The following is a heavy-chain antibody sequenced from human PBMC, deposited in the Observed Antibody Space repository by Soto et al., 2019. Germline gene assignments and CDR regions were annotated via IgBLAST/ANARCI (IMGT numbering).Heavy chain of an antibody. Sequence: GGSLRLSCAASGFTFSSYAMSWVRQAPGKGLEWVSAISGSGGSTYYADSVKGRFTISRNNSKNMLYLQMNSLRAEDTAVYYCAKVGDIVLMLFSYAFDIWGQGTMVTVSS. J-gene: IGHJ3*02. CDR1: GFTFSSYA. D-gene: IGHD2-8*01. CDR3: AKVGDIVLMLFSYAFDI. V-gene: IGHV3-23*01. CDR2: ISGSGGST.